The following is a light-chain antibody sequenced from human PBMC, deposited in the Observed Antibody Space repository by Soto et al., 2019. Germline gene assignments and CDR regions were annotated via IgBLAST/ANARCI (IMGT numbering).Light chain of an antibody. CDR3: QQYYDWPIT. CDR2: AAS. J-gene: IGKJ5*01. V-gene: IGKV1-9*01. Sequence: DIQLTQSPSFLSASVGDRVTITCRASQGISNYLAWYQQKPGKAPKLLIYAASTLESGVPSRFSGSGSGTEFTLTINSLQPEDFATYYCQQYYDWPITFGQGTRLENK. CDR1: QGISNY.